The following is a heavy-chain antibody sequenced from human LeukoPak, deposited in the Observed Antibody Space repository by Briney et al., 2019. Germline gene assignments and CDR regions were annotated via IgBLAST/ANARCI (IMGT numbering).Heavy chain of an antibody. CDR1: GFTVSRNY. CDR3: ATSIAAAGTVDY. CDR2: IYSGGST. V-gene: IGHV3-66*02. Sequence: PGGSLRLSCAVSGFTVSRNYMSWVRQAPGKGLEWVSVIYSGGSTYYADSVKGRFTISRDNSKNTLYLQMNSLRAEDTAVYYCATSIAAAGTVDYWGQGTLVTVSS. D-gene: IGHD6-13*01. J-gene: IGHJ4*02.